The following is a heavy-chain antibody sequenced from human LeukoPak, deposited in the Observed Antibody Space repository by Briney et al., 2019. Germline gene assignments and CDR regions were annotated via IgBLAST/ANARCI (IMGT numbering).Heavy chain of an antibody. CDR2: IYYTGTT. J-gene: IGHJ4*02. CDR3: ARMSLLGVQKSLLSDH. Sequence: KASETLSLTCTVSGGSINSISFYWAWIRQPPGKGLEWIGSIYYTGTTSHNPSLKSRFTMSIDTSKTHFSLRLSSVTAAETAVYYCARMSLLGVQKSLLSDHGGQGTLVTVS. V-gene: IGHV4-39*02. CDR1: GGSINSISFY. D-gene: IGHD5-24*01.